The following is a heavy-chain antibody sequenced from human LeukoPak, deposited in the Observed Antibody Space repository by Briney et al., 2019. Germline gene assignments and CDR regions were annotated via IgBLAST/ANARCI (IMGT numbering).Heavy chain of an antibody. CDR2: INPSGTGT. CDR1: GYPFTSFY. CDR3: APGTQPHRPYLLDY. V-gene: IGHV1-46*01. Sequence: GASVKVSCKTSGYPFTSFYLHCVRHTPGQGHEYMGVINPSGTGTNFAHQFQDRLTMTRDTSTATVYMELSGLTFDDSAIYYCAPGTQPHRPYLLDYWGQGTLVTVSS. D-gene: IGHD1-14*01. J-gene: IGHJ4*02.